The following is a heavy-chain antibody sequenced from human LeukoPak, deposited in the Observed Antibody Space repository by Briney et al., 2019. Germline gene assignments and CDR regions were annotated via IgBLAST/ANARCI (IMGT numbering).Heavy chain of an antibody. D-gene: IGHD1-1*01. CDR2: MNPNSGNT. CDR3: ARQAGWGTGYYYYYYMDV. V-gene: IGHV1-8*03. Sequence: GASVKVSCTASGYTFTSYDINWVRQATGQGLEWMGWMNPNSGNTGYAQKFQGRVTITRNTSISTAYMELSSLRSEDTAVYYCARQAGWGTGYYYYYYMDVWGKGTTVTVSS. CDR1: GYTFTSYD. J-gene: IGHJ6*03.